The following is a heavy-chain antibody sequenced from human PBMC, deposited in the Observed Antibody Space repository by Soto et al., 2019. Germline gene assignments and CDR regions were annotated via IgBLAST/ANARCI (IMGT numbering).Heavy chain of an antibody. CDR1: GYTLTSYY. CDR3: ARSPLRGALDY. V-gene: IGHV1-46*01. J-gene: IGHJ4*02. Sequence: ASVKVSCKASGYTLTSYYMHWVRQAPGQGLEWMGVINPSGGSTAYAQRFQGRVTMTRDTSTSVVYMELSRLTSEDTAMYYCARSPLRGALDYWGQGTLVTVSS. CDR2: INPSGGST.